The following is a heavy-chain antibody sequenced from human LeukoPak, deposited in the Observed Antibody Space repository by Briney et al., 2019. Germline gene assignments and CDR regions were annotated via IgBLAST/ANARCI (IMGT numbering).Heavy chain of an antibody. J-gene: IGHJ4*02. V-gene: IGHV3-15*01. CDR2: IKGRTDGGTT. Sequence: PGGSLRLSCAASGFTFSNAWMSWVRQAPGKGLEWVGHIKGRTDGGTTDYAAPVNGRFTISRDDSKNTLYLQMNSLKTEDTAVYYCTTIYSSAWWDWGQGTLVTVSS. D-gene: IGHD6-19*01. CDR1: GFTFSNAW. CDR3: TTIYSSAWWD.